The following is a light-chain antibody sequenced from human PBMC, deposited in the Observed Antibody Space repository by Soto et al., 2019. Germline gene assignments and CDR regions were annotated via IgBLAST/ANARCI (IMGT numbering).Light chain of an antibody. V-gene: IGKV1-9*01. Sequence: DIPLTQSPSFLSASVGDRVTITCRASQGINNYLAWYQQKPGKAPKLLIYAASTLHLGVPSRFSGSGSGSEFTCTVNSLPPENNATYYCQRLAYFGQGTKVEIK. CDR2: AAS. CDR1: QGINNY. J-gene: IGKJ1*01. CDR3: QRLAY.